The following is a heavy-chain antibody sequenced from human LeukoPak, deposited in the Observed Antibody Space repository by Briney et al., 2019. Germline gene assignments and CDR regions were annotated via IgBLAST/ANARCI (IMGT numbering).Heavy chain of an antibody. Sequence: GGSLRLSCAASGFTFSSYAMHWVRQAPGKGLEWVAVISYDGSNKYYADSVKGRLTISRDNSKNTLYLQMNSLRAEDTAVYYCASAPGYSSGWSSLAPSDYWGQGTLVTVSS. V-gene: IGHV3-30*04. D-gene: IGHD6-19*01. CDR1: GFTFSSYA. J-gene: IGHJ4*02. CDR2: ISYDGSNK. CDR3: ASAPGYSSGWSSLAPSDY.